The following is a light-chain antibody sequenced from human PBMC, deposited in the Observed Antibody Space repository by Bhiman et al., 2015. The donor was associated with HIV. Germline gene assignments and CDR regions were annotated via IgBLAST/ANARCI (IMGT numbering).Light chain of an antibody. CDR3: AAWDDSLSGHVV. CDR1: SSNVGRNY. V-gene: IGLV1-47*01. CDR2: RNN. J-gene: IGLJ2*01. Sequence: QSVLTQTPSASGAPGQGVTISCSGSSSNVGRNYVYWYQQLPGTTPKLLIYRNNQRPSGVPDRFSGSKSGTSASLAISGLRSEDEADYYCAAWDDSLSGHVVFGGGTKLTVL.